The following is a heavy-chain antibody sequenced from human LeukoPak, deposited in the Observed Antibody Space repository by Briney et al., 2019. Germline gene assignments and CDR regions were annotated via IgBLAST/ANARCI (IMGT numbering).Heavy chain of an antibody. J-gene: IGHJ4*02. CDR1: GGTFSDYA. Sequence: ASVKVSCKASGGTFSDYAVSWVRQAPGQGLEWMGWINPNSGGTNYAQNFQGWVTMTRDTSISTAYMELSRLRSDDTAVYYCARDRGGDYVLDYWGQGTLVTVSS. CDR3: ARDRGGDYVLDY. D-gene: IGHD4-17*01. CDR2: INPNSGGT. V-gene: IGHV1-2*04.